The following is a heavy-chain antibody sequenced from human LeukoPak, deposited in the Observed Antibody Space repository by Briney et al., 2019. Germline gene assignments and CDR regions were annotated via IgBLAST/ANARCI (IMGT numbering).Heavy chain of an antibody. CDR1: GFTVSSNY. Sequence: GGSLRPSCAASGFTVSSNYMSWVRQAPGKGLEWVSVIYSGGSTYYADSVEGRFTISRDNSKNTLYLQMNSLRAEDTAVYYCARDSGWYSGPYYFDYWGQGTLVTVSS. CDR2: IYSGGST. V-gene: IGHV3-66*01. D-gene: IGHD6-19*01. CDR3: ARDSGWYSGPYYFDY. J-gene: IGHJ4*02.